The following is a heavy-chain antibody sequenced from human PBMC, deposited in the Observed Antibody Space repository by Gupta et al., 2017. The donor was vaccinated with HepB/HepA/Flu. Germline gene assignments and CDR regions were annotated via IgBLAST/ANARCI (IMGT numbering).Heavy chain of an antibody. J-gene: IGHJ6*03. CDR2: IYDSGTT. V-gene: IGHV4-59*11. D-gene: IGHD4-11*01. CDR1: GDSTNNHY. Sequence: QVQLQESCPGLVKPAETLSLTCSVSGDSTNNHYWFWIRQPPGKGLEWIGYIYDSGTTFYNPSLRSRVTISIGTSKNQLSLKLSSVAAADTAVYYCARAKTVYYYYYMDVWGKGTTVTVSS. CDR3: ARAKTVYYYYYMDV.